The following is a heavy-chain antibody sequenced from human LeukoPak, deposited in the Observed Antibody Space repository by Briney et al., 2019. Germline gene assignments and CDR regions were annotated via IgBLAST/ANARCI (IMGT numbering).Heavy chain of an antibody. Sequence: SETLSLTCTVSGGSISSYYWIWIRQPPGKGLEWIGYIYYSGSTNYNPSLKSRVTISMDKSKNQLSLKLNFVTAADTAVYYCARDRGGYTYSHDYWGQGTLVTVSS. V-gene: IGHV4-59*12. J-gene: IGHJ4*02. CDR2: IYYSGST. CDR1: GGSISSYY. CDR3: ARDRGGYTYSHDY. D-gene: IGHD5-18*01.